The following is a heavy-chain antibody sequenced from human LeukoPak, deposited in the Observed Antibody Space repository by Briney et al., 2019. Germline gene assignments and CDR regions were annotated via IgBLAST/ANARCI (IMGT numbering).Heavy chain of an antibody. CDR2: IYHSGST. Sequence: SETLSLTCTVSGHSISSGYYWGWIRKPPGKGLEWLGSIYHSGSTYYNPSLKSRVTISVDTSKNQFSLKLSSVTAADTAVYYCARDPYCSSTSCPTFDYWGQGALVTVSS. CDR1: GHSISSGYY. J-gene: IGHJ4*02. D-gene: IGHD2-2*01. V-gene: IGHV4-38-2*02. CDR3: ARDPYCSSTSCPTFDY.